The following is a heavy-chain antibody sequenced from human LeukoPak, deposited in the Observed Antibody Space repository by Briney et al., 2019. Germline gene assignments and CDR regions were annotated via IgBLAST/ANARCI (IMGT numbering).Heavy chain of an antibody. V-gene: IGHV3-74*01. CDR1: GFTFSSYW. CDR2: INSDGSST. J-gene: IGHJ4*02. D-gene: IGHD6-19*01. Sequence: PGGSLRLSCAASGFTFSSYWMHWVRQAPGKGLVWVSRINSDGSSTSYADSVKGRFTISRDNAKNTLYLQMSSLRAEDTAVYYCARAEYSSGWYFYYFDYWGQGTLVTVSS. CDR3: ARAEYSSGWYFYYFDY.